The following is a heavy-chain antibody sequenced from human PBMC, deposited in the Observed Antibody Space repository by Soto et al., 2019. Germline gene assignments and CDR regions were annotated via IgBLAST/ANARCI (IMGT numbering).Heavy chain of an antibody. CDR1: GFTFSDYY. J-gene: IGHJ3*02. CDR3: ARDRGGFDI. D-gene: IGHD3-10*01. Sequence: QVQLVESGGGLVKPGGSLRLSCAASGFTFSDYYINWIRQAPGKGLEWVSYISSTGGIKYYADSVKGRFTISRDNSQNSLFLQMHSLRAEDTAVYYCARDRGGFDIWGQGTMVTVSS. V-gene: IGHV3-11*01. CDR2: ISSTGGIK.